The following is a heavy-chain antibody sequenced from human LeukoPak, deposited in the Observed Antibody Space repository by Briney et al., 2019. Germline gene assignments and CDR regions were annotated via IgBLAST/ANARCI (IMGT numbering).Heavy chain of an antibody. D-gene: IGHD3-22*01. J-gene: IGHJ5*02. CDR2: IYTSGST. Sequence: SETLSLTCTVSGGSISSGSYNWSWLPQPAGKGLKWIGRIYTSGSTNYNPSLKSRVTMSVDTSKNQFSLKLSSVTAADTDVYYCARSDCSGYYEWFDPWGQGNLVTVSS. CDR1: GGSISSGSYN. CDR3: ARSDCSGYYEWFDP. V-gene: IGHV4-61*02.